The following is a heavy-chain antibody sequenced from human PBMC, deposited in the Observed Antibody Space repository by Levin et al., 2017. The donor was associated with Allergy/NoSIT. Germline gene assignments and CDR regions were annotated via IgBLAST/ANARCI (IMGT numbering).Heavy chain of an antibody. CDR1: GFTFSSYS. J-gene: IGHJ3*02. CDR2: ISSSSSYI. V-gene: IGHV3-21*01. D-gene: IGHD6-19*01. Sequence: GGSLRLSCAASGFTFSSYSMNWVRQAPGKGLEWVSSISSSSSYIYYADSVKGRFTISRDNAKNSLYLQMNSLRAEDTAVYYCARDRHSSGWTLPDAFDIWGQGTMVTVSS. CDR3: ARDRHSSGWTLPDAFDI.